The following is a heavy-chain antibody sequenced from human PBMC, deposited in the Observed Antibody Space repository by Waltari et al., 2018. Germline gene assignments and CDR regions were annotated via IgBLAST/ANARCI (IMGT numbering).Heavy chain of an antibody. CDR2: ISWDGGST. Sequence: EVQLVESGGVVVQPGGSLRLSCAASGFTFDDYTMHWVRQAPGKGLEWVSLISWDGGSTYYADSVKGRFTISRDNSKNSLYLQMNSLRTEDTALYYCAKGPMGDYSRPGSPMAYYFDYWGQGTLVTVSS. CDR1: GFTFDDYT. D-gene: IGHD4-17*01. CDR3: AKGPMGDYSRPGSPMAYYFDY. J-gene: IGHJ4*02. V-gene: IGHV3-43*01.